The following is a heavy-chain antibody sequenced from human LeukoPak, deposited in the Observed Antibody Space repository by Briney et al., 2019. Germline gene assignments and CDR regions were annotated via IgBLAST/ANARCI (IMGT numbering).Heavy chain of an antibody. CDR3: ARAYCSGGSCRKLRMGV. Sequence: GGSLRLSCAASGFTFSSYSMNWVRQAPGKGLEWVSSISSSSSYIYYADSVKGRFTISRDNAKNSLYLQMNSLRAEDTAVYYCARAYCSGGSCRKLRMGVWGQGTTVTVSS. CDR2: ISSSSSYI. CDR1: GFTFSSYS. J-gene: IGHJ6*02. D-gene: IGHD2-15*01. V-gene: IGHV3-21*01.